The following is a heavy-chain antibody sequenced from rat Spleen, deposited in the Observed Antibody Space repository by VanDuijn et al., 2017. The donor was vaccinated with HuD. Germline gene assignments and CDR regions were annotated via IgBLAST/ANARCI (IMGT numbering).Heavy chain of an antibody. Sequence: EVQLVESGGGLVQPGRSLKLSCAASGFTFSNYGMAWVRQAPTKGLEWVASINTGGGNTYYRDSVKGRFTISRDTAQNTLYLQMNSLRSEDTATYYCTREATGSLDYWGQGVMVTVSS. J-gene: IGHJ2*01. CDR2: INTGGGNT. CDR1: GFTFSNYG. D-gene: IGHD5-1*01. CDR3: TREATGSLDY. V-gene: IGHV5S13*01.